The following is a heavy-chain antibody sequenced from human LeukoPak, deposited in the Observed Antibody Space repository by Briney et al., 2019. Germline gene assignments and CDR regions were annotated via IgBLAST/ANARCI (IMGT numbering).Heavy chain of an antibody. Sequence: GGSLRLSCAASGFTVSSNYMSWVRQAPGKGLEWVSVIYSGGRTNYADSVKGRFTISRDNSKNALYLQMSSLRAEDTAVYYCARLRGTVAFDYWGQGTLVTVSS. V-gene: IGHV3-53*01. CDR2: IYSGGRT. D-gene: IGHD6-19*01. CDR3: ARLRGTVAFDY. CDR1: GFTVSSNY. J-gene: IGHJ4*02.